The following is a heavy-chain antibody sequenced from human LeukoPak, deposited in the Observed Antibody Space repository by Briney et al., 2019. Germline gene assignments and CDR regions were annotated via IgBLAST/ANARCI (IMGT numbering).Heavy chain of an antibody. V-gene: IGHV1-69*05. CDR1: GGTFSSYA. D-gene: IGHD3-22*01. J-gene: IGHJ4*02. CDR3: ARAIFYDSSGFNDY. CDR2: IIPTFGTA. Sequence: SVKVSCKASGGTFSSYAISWVRQAPGQGLEWMGRIIPTFGTANYAQKFQGRVTITTDESTSTAYMELSSLRSEDTAVYYCARAIFYDSSGFNDYWGQGTLVTVSA.